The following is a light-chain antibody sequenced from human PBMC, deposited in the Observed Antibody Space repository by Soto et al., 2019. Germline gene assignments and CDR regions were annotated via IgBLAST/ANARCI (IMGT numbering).Light chain of an antibody. Sequence: QSVLTQPASVSGSPGQAITISCTGSSGDVGGYNYVSWYQQHPGKAPKLMIYEVSNRPSGVSNRFSGSKSGSTASLTISGLQAEDEADYYCSSFTISSTLYVFGTGTKVTVL. V-gene: IGLV2-14*01. CDR3: SSFTISSTLYV. CDR2: EVS. CDR1: SGDVGGYNY. J-gene: IGLJ1*01.